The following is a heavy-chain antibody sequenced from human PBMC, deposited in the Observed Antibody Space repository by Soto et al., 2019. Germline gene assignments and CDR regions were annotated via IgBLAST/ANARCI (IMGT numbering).Heavy chain of an antibody. D-gene: IGHD2-21*02. J-gene: IGHJ5*02. CDR3: TTLPPRIVVVVTEIPT. V-gene: IGHV4-59*12. Sequence: SETLSLTCAVSGDSISSYYCMWIRQPPGKGLESIGYLYYGRSANYNPSLKSRVTLSVDKSNNEFSLKMTSVTAADTAVYYCTTLPPRIVVVVTEIPTWGRGTLVTVSS. CDR1: GDSISSYY. CDR2: LYYGRSA.